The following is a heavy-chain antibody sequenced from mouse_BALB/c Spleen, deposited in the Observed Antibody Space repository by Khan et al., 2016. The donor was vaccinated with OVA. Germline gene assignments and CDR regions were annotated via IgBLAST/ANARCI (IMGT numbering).Heavy chain of an antibody. CDR2: INPHIGET. Sequence: VRLQQSGPELVKPGASVKISCKAPGYSFTGYFMNWVMQSHGKSLEWIGRINPHIGETFYNQKFVGKATLTVDESSSTAHMELRSLASEDSAVYFCARKNGSDFDYWGQGTTLTVSS. J-gene: IGHJ2*01. CDR3: ARKNGSDFDY. CDR1: GYSFTGYF. D-gene: IGHD1-1*01. V-gene: IGHV1-20*02.